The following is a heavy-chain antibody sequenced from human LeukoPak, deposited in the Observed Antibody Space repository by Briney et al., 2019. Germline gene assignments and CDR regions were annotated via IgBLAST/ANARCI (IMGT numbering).Heavy chain of an antibody. CDR1: GGSFSGYY. D-gene: IGHD3-3*01. V-gene: IGHV4-34*01. CDR2: INHSGST. Sequence: SETLSLTCAVYGGSFSGYYCSWIRQPPGKGLEWIGEINHSGSTNYNPSLKSRVTISVDTSKNQFSLKLSSVTAADTAVYYCRGGSPYYYYYYMDVWGKGTTVTVSS. J-gene: IGHJ6*03. CDR3: RGGSPYYYYYYMDV.